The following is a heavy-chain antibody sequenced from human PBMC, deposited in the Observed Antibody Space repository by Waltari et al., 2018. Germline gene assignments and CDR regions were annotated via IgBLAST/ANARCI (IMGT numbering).Heavy chain of an antibody. V-gene: IGHV4-34*01. CDR2: INHSGST. D-gene: IGHD3-3*01. Sequence: QVQLQQWGAGLLKPSETLSLTCAVYGGSFSGYYWSWIRQPPGKGLEWIGEINHSGSTNYNPSLKSRVTISVDTSKNQFSLNLSSVTAADTAVYYCARGATIFGVVIDFDYWGQGTLVTVSS. J-gene: IGHJ4*02. CDR1: GGSFSGYY. CDR3: ARGATIFGVVIDFDY.